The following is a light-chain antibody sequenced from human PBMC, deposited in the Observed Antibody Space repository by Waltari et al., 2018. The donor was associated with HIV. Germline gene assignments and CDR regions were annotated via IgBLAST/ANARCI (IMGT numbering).Light chain of an antibody. CDR1: NIGSKS. CDR2: RDS. V-gene: IGLV3-9*01. Sequence: SYELTQPLSVSVALGQTARVICGGNNIGSKSVHWYQQKPGQAPVLVIYRDSNRPSGIPERFAGANSGNTATLTISRAQAGDEADYYCQVWDSSSDHPGVFGTGTKVTVL. CDR3: QVWDSSSDHPGV. J-gene: IGLJ1*01.